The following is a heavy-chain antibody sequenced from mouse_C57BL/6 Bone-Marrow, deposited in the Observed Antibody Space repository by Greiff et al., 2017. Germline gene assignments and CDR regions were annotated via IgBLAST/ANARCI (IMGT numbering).Heavy chain of an antibody. J-gene: IGHJ4*01. CDR3: ARDVPYAMDY. Sequence: EVQLVESGPGLVKPSQSLSLTCSVTGYSITSGYYWNWIRQFPGNKLEWMGYISYDGSNNYNPSLKNRISITRDTSKNQFFLKLNSVTTEDTATYYCARDVPYAMDYWGQGTSVTVSS. V-gene: IGHV3-6*01. CDR1: GYSITSGYY. CDR2: ISYDGSN.